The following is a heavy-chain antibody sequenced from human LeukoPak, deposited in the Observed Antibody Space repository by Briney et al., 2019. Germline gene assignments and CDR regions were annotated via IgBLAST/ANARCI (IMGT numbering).Heavy chain of an antibody. CDR1: GYTFTGYY. CDR2: INPNSGGT. CDR3: ARKLGVVVAATGVHWFDP. Sequence: ASVKVSCKASGYTFTGYYMHWVRQSPGQGLEWVGWINPNSGGTNYAQKFQGRVTMARDTSISTAYMELSRLRSDDTAVYYCARKLGVVVAATGVHWFDPWGQGTLVTVSS. D-gene: IGHD2-15*01. V-gene: IGHV1-2*02. J-gene: IGHJ5*02.